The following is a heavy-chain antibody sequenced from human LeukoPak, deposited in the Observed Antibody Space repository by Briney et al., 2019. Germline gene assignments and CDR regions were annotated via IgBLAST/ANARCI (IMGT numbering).Heavy chain of an antibody. CDR3: ARHRDGYNSAGDAFDI. V-gene: IGHV4-4*09. D-gene: IGHD5-24*01. CDR1: GGSISSYY. J-gene: IGHJ3*02. Sequence: SETLSLTCTVSGGSISSYYWSRIRQPPGKGLEWIGYIYTSGSTNYNPSLKSRVTISVDTSKNQFSLKLSSVTAADTAVYYCARHRDGYNSAGDAFDIWGQGTMVTVSS. CDR2: IYTSGST.